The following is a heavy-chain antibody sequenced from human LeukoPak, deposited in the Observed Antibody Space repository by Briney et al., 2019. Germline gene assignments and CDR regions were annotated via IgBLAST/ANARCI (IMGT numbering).Heavy chain of an antibody. D-gene: IGHD3-22*01. CDR1: GYTFTGYY. V-gene: IGHV1-2*02. CDR3: ARVLGHYYDSSGYYLNWFDP. Sequence: ASVKVSCKASGYTFTGYYMHWVRQAPGQGLEWMGWINPNSGGTNYAQKFQGRVTMTRDTSTSTAYMELRSLRSDDTAVYYCARVLGHYYDSSGYYLNWFDPWGQGTLVTVSS. J-gene: IGHJ5*02. CDR2: INPNSGGT.